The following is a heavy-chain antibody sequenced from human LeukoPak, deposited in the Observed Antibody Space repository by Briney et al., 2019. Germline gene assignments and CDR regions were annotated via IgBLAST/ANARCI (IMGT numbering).Heavy chain of an antibody. CDR3: ARASSKQLAGYLPDGFDI. CDR1: GFTFSNYA. J-gene: IGHJ3*02. Sequence: GGSLRLSCAASGFTFSNYAMSWVRQAPGKGLEWVSSISSSGTYVYYADSVKGRFTISRDNAKNSLSLQMNSLRADDAAVYYCARASSKQLAGYLPDGFDIWGQGTMVTVSS. CDR2: ISSSGTYV. D-gene: IGHD3-9*01. V-gene: IGHV3-21*01.